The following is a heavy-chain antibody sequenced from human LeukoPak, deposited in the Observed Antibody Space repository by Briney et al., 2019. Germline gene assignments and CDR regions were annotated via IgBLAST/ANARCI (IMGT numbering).Heavy chain of an antibody. Sequence: GGSMRLSCAASGLTLSSYWMQWVRQAPGKGLVWVSRINSDGSSTSYADSVKGRFTISRDNAKNTLYLQMNSLRAEDTAVYYCARDRGHHYDSSGYYRGDAFDIWGKGTMVTVSS. D-gene: IGHD3-22*01. CDR1: GLTLSSYW. V-gene: IGHV3-74*01. CDR3: ARDRGHHYDSSGYYRGDAFDI. CDR2: INSDGSST. J-gene: IGHJ3*02.